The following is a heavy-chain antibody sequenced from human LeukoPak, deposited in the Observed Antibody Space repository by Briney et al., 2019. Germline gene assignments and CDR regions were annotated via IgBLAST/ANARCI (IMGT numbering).Heavy chain of an antibody. D-gene: IGHD2-15*01. Sequence: ASVKVSCKASGYTFTGYYMHWVRQAPGQGLERMGWINPNSGGTNYAQKFQGRVTMTRNTSSATAYMELSSLRSDDTAIYYCAKAGSGGCRSGSCFSIWFDSWGQGTLVTVSS. CDR3: AKAGSGGCRSGSCFSIWFDS. CDR1: GYTFTGYY. CDR2: INPNSGGT. V-gene: IGHV1-2*02. J-gene: IGHJ5*01.